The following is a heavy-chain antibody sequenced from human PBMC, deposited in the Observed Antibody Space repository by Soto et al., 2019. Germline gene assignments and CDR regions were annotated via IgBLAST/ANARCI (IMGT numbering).Heavy chain of an antibody. D-gene: IGHD3-3*01. V-gene: IGHV3-15*01. CDR1: GFIFSNAW. J-gene: IGHJ4*02. CDR2: IKSKADGGTT. CDR3: TTGWSSKDY. Sequence: PGGSLRLSCAASGFIFSNAWMSWFRQAPGKGLRWVGRIKSKADGGTTNYAAPVKGRFNISRDGSKNTLYLQMNGLKTEDTAVYYCTTGWSSKDYWGQGTLVTVSS.